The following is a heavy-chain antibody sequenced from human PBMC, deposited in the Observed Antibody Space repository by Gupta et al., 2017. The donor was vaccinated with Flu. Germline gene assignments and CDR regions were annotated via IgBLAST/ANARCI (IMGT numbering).Heavy chain of an antibody. D-gene: IGHD3-10*01. J-gene: IGHJ4*02. CDR2: IGNEDNNA. CDR1: GFTLSIYY. CDR3: VRESGFDVED. V-gene: IGHV3-11*05. Sequence: QVHLLESGGPLVKPGGSLRLSCAASGFTLSIYYTSWIRQAPGKGLEWIAYIGNEDNNAKYADSVKGRFTISRDDSKNTVYLQMTSRRDEDKDVYYCVRESGFDVEDGGQGTMLTVSS.